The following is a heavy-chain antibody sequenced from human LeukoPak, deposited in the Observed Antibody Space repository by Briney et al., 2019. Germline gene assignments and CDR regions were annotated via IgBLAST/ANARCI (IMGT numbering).Heavy chain of an antibody. CDR1: GKTLSDLS. CDR2: SDPEDGER. J-gene: IGHJ4*02. Sequence: ASVTVSFKVSGKTLSDLSIHWLRQPPGKGLEWLGGSDPEDGERIYAQMFQGRVTMTEDTSIDTAYMELRRLRSEDTAVYYCVTGFTTMAVDYFDYWGQGTLVTVSP. D-gene: IGHD5-18*01. CDR3: VTGFTTMAVDYFDY. V-gene: IGHV1-24*01.